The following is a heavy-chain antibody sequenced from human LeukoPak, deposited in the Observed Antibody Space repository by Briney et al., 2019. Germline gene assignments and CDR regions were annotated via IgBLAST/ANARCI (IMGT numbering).Heavy chain of an antibody. Sequence: SETLSLTCTVSGGSMSSYYWSWIRQPPGKGLEWIGYIYNSGSTNYNPSLKSRVTISVDTSKNQFSLKLSSVTAADTAVYYCARGRGGLGNDYWGQGTLVTVSS. D-gene: IGHD6-19*01. CDR1: GGSMSSYY. V-gene: IGHV4-59*01. CDR3: ARGRGGLGNDY. J-gene: IGHJ4*02. CDR2: IYNSGST.